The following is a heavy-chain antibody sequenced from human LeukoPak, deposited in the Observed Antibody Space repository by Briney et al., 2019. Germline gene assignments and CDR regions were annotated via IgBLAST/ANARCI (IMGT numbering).Heavy chain of an antibody. Sequence: SETLSLTCTVSGGSISSYYWSWIRQPPGKGLEWIGYIYYSGSTNYNPSLKSRVTISVKTSKNQFSLKLSSATAADTAVYFCAKAVIAGTGTTGMRRAFDIWGQGTMVTVSS. CDR1: GGSISSYY. CDR2: IYYSGST. V-gene: IGHV4-59*01. J-gene: IGHJ3*02. D-gene: IGHD1-1*01. CDR3: AKAVIAGTGTTGMRRAFDI.